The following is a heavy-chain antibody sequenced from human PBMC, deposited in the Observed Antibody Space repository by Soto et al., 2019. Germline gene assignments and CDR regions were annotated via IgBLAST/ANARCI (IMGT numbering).Heavy chain of an antibody. CDR3: AKDYIGEDALEI. V-gene: IGHV4-4*02. D-gene: IGHD2-15*01. J-gene: IGHJ3*02. CDR2: ISHSGIT. CDR1: GGSITIDNW. Sequence: SETLSLTCVVSGGSITIDNWWNWVRQPPGKGLEWIGEISHSGITNYDPSLKSRVTISVDKSKNQFSVKLTSVTAADTAVYYCAKDYIGEDALEIWGQGIMVTVSS.